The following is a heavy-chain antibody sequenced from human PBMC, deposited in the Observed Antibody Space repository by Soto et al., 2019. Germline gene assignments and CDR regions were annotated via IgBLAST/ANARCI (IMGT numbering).Heavy chain of an antibody. D-gene: IGHD2-15*01. J-gene: IGHJ4*02. V-gene: IGHV3-30*18. CDR3: AKEDRPYCSGGSCYSGGYY. CDR2: ISYDGSNK. CDR1: GFTFSSYG. Sequence: QVQLVESGGGVVQPGRSLRLSCAASGFTFSSYGMHWVRQAPGKGLEWVAVISYDGSNKYYADSVKGRFTISRDNSKNXLXXQMNSQRAEDTAVYYCAKEDRPYCSGGSCYSGGYYWGQGTLVTVSS.